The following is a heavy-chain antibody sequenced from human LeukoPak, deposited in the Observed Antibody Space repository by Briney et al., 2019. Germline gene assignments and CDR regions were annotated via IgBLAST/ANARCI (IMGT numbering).Heavy chain of an antibody. CDR1: GFTFSSYS. Sequence: PGGSLRLSCAASGFTFSSYSMNWVRQAPGKGLEWVSVIYSGGSTYYADSVRGRFTISRDNSKNTLFLQMNSLRAEDTAVYYCARGRQHSSGWYYFDYWGQGTLITVSS. V-gene: IGHV3-66*01. CDR3: ARGRQHSSGWYYFDY. D-gene: IGHD6-19*01. CDR2: IYSGGST. J-gene: IGHJ4*02.